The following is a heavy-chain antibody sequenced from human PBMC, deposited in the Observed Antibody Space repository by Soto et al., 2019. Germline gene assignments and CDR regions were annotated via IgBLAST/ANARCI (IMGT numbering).Heavy chain of an antibody. CDR2: IDPSDSYT. J-gene: IGHJ3*02. D-gene: IGHD3-16*01. Sequence: PGESLKISCKGSGYSFTSYWISWVRQMPGKGLEWMGRIDPSDSYTNYSPSFQGHVTISADKSISTAYLQWSSLKASDTAMYYCARHVIMITFGGVSPVAFDIWGQGAIVTVSS. CDR1: GYSFTSYW. V-gene: IGHV5-10-1*01. CDR3: ARHVIMITFGGVSPVAFDI.